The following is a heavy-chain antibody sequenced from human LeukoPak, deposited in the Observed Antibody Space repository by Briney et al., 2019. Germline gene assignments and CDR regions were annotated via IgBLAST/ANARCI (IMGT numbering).Heavy chain of an antibody. CDR1: GYTVAAYY. CDR2: INPNTASP. V-gene: IGHV1-2*02. Sequence: ASVKDSCKASGYTVAAYYIHWVRQAPGQGLEWMGWINPNTASPYYSQKFQGTVTMTWDSPVNTAYMELTRVTSDDTATYYCARHRNSQTAGAGDYWVQGTLVTVSS. CDR3: ARHRNSQTAGAGDY. D-gene: IGHD1-26*01. J-gene: IGHJ4*02.